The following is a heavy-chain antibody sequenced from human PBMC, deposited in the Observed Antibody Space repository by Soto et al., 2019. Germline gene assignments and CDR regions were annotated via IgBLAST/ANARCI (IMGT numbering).Heavy chain of an antibody. CDR1: SASISSSSYT. V-gene: IGHV4-39*07. J-gene: IGHJ4*01. D-gene: IGHD1-26*01. Sequence: SETLSLTCTVSSASISSSSYTWGWIRQPPGKGLEWIGCIYYSGSTNYNPSLKSRVTISVDTSKNQFSLKLSSVTAADTAVYYCARESPWELTGLDYWGQGTLVTVSS. CDR2: IYYSGST. CDR3: ARESPWELTGLDY.